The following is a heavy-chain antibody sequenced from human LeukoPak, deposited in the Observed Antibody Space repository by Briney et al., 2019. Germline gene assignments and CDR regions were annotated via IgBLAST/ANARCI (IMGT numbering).Heavy chain of an antibody. CDR2: INTHNGNT. Sequence: GASVKVSCKASGYNFDKFGIAWVRQAPGQGLEWMGWINTHNGNTKYAQQYQGRVTMTTDTSTSTVYMELRSLRSDDTAAYFCARDTPQHLKRYDYWGQGTQVTVSS. CDR1: GYNFDKFG. D-gene: IGHD6-13*01. J-gene: IGHJ4*02. V-gene: IGHV1-18*01. CDR3: ARDTPQHLKRYDY.